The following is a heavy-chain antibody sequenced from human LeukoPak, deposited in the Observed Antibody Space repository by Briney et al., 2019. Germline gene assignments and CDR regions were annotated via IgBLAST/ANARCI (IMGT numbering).Heavy chain of an antibody. CDR3: VRDLGVDTSMIFFDY. D-gene: IGHD3/OR15-3a*01. J-gene: IGHJ4*02. CDR2: ISAYNGNR. V-gene: IGHV1-18*01. Sequence: ASVKVSCKTSGYTFTSFGISWVRQAPGQGLEWMGWISAYNGNRKYAQEVQGRVTMTTDTSTSTAYMELRSLRSDDTAVFYCVRDLGVDTSMIFFDYWGQGTLVTVSS. CDR1: GYTFTSFG.